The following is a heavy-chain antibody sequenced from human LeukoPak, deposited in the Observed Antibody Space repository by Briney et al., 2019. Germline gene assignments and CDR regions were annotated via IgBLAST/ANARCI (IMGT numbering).Heavy chain of an antibody. J-gene: IGHJ1*01. CDR1: GGSISSYY. CDR3: ASLYDLYDSSADYYEGYSQH. Sequence: SETLSLTCTVSGGSISSYYWSWIRQPPGKGLEWIGYIYYSGTTNYNPSLKSRVTISVDTSKNQFSLKLSSVTAADTAVYYCASLYDLYDSSADYYEGYSQHWGQGTLVTVSS. V-gene: IGHV4-59*01. CDR2: IYYSGTT. D-gene: IGHD3-22*01.